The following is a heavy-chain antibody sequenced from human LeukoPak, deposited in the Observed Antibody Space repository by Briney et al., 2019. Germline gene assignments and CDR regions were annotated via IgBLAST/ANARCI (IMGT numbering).Heavy chain of an antibody. CDR2: IKQDGSEK. Sequence: GGSLRLSCAASGFTFSNYWLTWVRQAPGQGLEWVANIKQDGSEKHYVDSVEGRFTISRDNAKNSLYLQMNSLRAEDTAVYYCARATDYWGQGTLVTVSS. J-gene: IGHJ4*02. CDR1: GFTFSNYW. CDR3: ARATDY. V-gene: IGHV3-7*03.